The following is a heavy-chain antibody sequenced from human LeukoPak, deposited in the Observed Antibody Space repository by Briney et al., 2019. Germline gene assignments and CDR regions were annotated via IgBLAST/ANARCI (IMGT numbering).Heavy chain of an antibody. D-gene: IGHD5-18*01. V-gene: IGHV4-61*02. Sequence: SETLSLTCTVSGGSISSGSYYWSWIRQPAGKGLEWIGRIYTSGSTNYNPSLKSRVTISVDTSKNQFSLKLSSVTAADTAVYYCARLILGYSYGIDYYYYYMDVWGKGTTVTVSS. CDR2: IYTSGST. CDR3: ARLILGYSYGIDYYYYYMDV. CDR1: GGSISSGSYY. J-gene: IGHJ6*03.